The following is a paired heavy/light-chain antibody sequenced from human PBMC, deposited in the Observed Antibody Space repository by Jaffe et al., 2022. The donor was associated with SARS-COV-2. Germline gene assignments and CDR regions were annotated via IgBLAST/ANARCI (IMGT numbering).Heavy chain of an antibody. D-gene: IGHD3-22*01. CDR2: IYTSGST. J-gene: IGHJ3*02. Sequence: QVQLQESGPGLVKPSETLSLTCTVSGGSISSYYWSWIRQPAGKGLEWIGRIYTSGSTNYNPSLKSRVTMSVDTSKNQFSLKLSSVTAADTAVYYCARDRPRLYYYDSSGPPAAFDIWGQGTMVTVSS. V-gene: IGHV4-4*07. CDR3: ARDRPRLYYYDSSGPPAAFDI. CDR1: GGSISSYY.
Light chain of an antibody. V-gene: IGLV2-14*01. CDR1: SSDVGGYNY. CDR3: SSYTSSSTLDVV. CDR2: EVS. J-gene: IGLJ2*01. Sequence: QSALTQPASVSGSPGQSITISCTGTSSDVGGYNYVSWYQQHPGKAPKLMIYEVSNRPSGVPDRFSGSKSGNTASLTISGLQAEDEADYYCSSYTSSSTLDVVFGGGTKLTVL.